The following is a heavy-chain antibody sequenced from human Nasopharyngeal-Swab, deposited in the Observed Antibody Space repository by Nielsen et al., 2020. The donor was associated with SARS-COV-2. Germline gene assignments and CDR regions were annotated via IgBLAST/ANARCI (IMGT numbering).Heavy chain of an antibody. Sequence: LKISCAASGFTFSSYEMNWVRQAPGEGLEWVSYISSSGSTIYYADSVKGRFTISRDNAKNPLYLQMNSLRAEDTAVYYCAREGENDSSGYFSDAFDIWGQGTMVTVSS. CDR1: GFTFSSYE. CDR3: AREGENDSSGYFSDAFDI. D-gene: IGHD3-22*01. J-gene: IGHJ3*02. CDR2: ISSSGSTI. V-gene: IGHV3-48*03.